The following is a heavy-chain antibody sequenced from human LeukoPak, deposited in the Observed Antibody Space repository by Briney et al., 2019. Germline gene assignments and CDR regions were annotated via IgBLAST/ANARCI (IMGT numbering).Heavy chain of an antibody. CDR3: ARAPCGGDCHSPWFDP. J-gene: IGHJ5*02. D-gene: IGHD2-21*01. CDR2: IIPIFGTA. CDR1: GGTFSSYA. Sequence: GASVKVSCKASGGTFSSYAISWVRQAPGQGLEWMGGIIPIFGTANYAQKFQGRVTITADESTSTAYMELSSLRSEDTAVYYCARAPCGGDCHSPWFDPWGQGTLVTVSS. V-gene: IGHV1-69*13.